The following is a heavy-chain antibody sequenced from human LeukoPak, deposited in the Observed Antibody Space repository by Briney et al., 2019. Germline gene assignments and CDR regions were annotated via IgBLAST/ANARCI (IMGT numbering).Heavy chain of an antibody. V-gene: IGHV3-9*01. CDR1: GFTFYDYA. D-gene: IGHD3-22*01. J-gene: IGHJ6*03. CDR2: ISWNSGSI. Sequence: GRSLRLSCAASGFTFYDYAMHWVRQAPGKGLEWVSGISWNSGSIGYADSVKGRFTISRDNAKNSLYLQMNCLRAEDTALYYGAKDVRSYYDSSGTCYMDVWGKGTTVTVSS. CDR3: AKDVRSYYDSSGTCYMDV.